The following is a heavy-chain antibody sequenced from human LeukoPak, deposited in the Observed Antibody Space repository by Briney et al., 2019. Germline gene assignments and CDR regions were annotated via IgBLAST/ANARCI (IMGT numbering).Heavy chain of an antibody. V-gene: IGHV4-61*01. CDR2: IYYSGST. CDR1: GGSFSSGSYY. J-gene: IGHJ2*01. D-gene: IGHD6-13*01. Sequence: SETLSLTCTVSGGSFSSGSYYWSWIRQPPGKGLEWIGYIYYSGSTNYNPSLKSRVTISVDTSKNQFSLKLSSVTAADTAVYYCARESSSGWNFDLWGRGTLVTVSS. CDR3: ARESSSGWNFDL.